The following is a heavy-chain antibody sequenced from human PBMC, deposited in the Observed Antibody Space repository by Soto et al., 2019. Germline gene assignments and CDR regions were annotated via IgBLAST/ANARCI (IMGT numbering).Heavy chain of an antibody. D-gene: IGHD3-3*01. CDR2: IYYSGST. V-gene: IGHV4-59*01. Sequence: SETLSLTCTVSGGSISSYYWSWIRQPPGKGLEWIGYIYYSGSTNYNPSLKSRVTISVDTSKNQFSLKLSSVTAADTAVYYCARVTTIFGVSPYMDVWGKGTTVTVSS. J-gene: IGHJ6*03. CDR3: ARVTTIFGVSPYMDV. CDR1: GGSISSYY.